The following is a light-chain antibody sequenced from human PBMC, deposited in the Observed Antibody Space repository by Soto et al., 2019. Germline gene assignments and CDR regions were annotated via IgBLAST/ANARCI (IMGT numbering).Light chain of an antibody. CDR1: SSDVGGYNY. J-gene: IGLJ1*01. CDR2: DVS. CDR3: SSYTSSSPRV. Sequence: QSVLTQPASVSGSPGQSITISCTGTSSDVGGYNYVSWYQQHPGKAPKLMIYDVSNRPSGVSNRFSGSKSGNTASLTISGLQAEDEADCYCSSYTSSSPRVFGTGTKLTVL. V-gene: IGLV2-14*01.